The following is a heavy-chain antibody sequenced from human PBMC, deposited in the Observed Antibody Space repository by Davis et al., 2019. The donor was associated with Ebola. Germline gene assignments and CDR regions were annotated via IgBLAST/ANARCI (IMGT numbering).Heavy chain of an antibody. Sequence: GESLKISCAASGFTFSSYAMSWVRQAPGKGLEWVSALTGSGVSTFYAASVKGRFTISRDNSKNTLYLQMNSLRAEDTAVYYCATGIWDAFDIWGQGTMVTVSS. CDR2: LTGSGVST. J-gene: IGHJ3*02. CDR3: ATGIWDAFDI. V-gene: IGHV3-23*01. CDR1: GFTFSSYA.